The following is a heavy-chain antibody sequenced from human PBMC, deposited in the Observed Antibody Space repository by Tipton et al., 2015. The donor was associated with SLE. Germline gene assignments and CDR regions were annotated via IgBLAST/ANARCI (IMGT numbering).Heavy chain of an antibody. Sequence: GLVKPSETLSLTCTVSGGSISSSSYYWGWIRQPPGKGLEWIGGIYYSGSTYYNPSLKSRVTISVDTSTNQFSLKLSSVTAADTAVYYCARRGGFLEWLEAAFDIWGQGTMVTVSS. CDR1: GGSISSSSYY. CDR3: ARRGGFLEWLEAAFDI. D-gene: IGHD3-3*01. V-gene: IGHV4-39*01. J-gene: IGHJ3*02. CDR2: IYYSGST.